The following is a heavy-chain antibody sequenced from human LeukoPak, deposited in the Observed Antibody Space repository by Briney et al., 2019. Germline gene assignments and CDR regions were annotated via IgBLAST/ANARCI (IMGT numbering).Heavy chain of an antibody. CDR1: GFTVSSNY. CDR2: IYSGGST. Sequence: GGSLRLSCAASGFTVSSNYMSWVRQAPGKGLEWVSVIYSGGSTYYADSAKGRFTISRDKSKNTLYLQMNSLRAEDTAVYYCARHKIDYPFDYWGQGTLVTVSS. CDR3: ARHKIDYPFDY. V-gene: IGHV3-53*05. D-gene: IGHD4-11*01. J-gene: IGHJ4*02.